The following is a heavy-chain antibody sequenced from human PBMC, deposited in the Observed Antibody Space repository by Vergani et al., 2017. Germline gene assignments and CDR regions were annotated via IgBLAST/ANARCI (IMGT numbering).Heavy chain of an antibody. CDR3: ATKSXGTPGCQIGYFRE. CDR2: ISYDGTQK. CDR1: GFTSSYYG. D-gene: IGHD1-1*01. J-gene: IGHJ1*01. Sequence: QVLLVESGGGVVQPGRSLRLSCVVSGFTSSYYGMHWVRQAPGKGLEWVAVISYDGTQKYYADSVKGRFTISRDNSKSTLYLQMNSLRTEDTAVYYCATKSXGTPGCQIGYFREWGQGTLVTVSS. V-gene: IGHV3-30*03.